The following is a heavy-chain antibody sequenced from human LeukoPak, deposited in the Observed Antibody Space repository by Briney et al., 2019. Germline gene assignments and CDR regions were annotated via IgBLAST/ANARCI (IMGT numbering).Heavy chain of an antibody. CDR2: INPSGGST. J-gene: IGHJ6*02. V-gene: IGHV1-46*01. Sequence: EASVKVSCKASGYTFTSYYMHWVRQAPGQGLEWMGIINPSGGSTSYAQKFQGRVTMARDTSTSTVYMELSSLRSEDTAVYYCARGHYYGSGSYYLDYYYYGMDVWGQGTTVTVSS. CDR3: ARGHYYGSGSYYLDYYYYGMDV. D-gene: IGHD3-10*01. CDR1: GYTFTSYY.